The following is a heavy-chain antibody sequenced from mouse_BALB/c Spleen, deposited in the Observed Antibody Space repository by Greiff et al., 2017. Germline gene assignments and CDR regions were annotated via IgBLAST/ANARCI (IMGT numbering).Heavy chain of an antibody. Sequence: QVQLQQPGAELVKPGASVKLSCKASGYTFTSYWMHWVKQRPGQGLEWIGEINPSNGRTNYNEKFKSKATLTVDKSSSTAYMQLSSLTSEDSAVYYCARPSLYYGYGDAYWGQGTLVTVSA. V-gene: IGHV1S81*02. D-gene: IGHD2-2*01. CDR1: GYTFTSYW. CDR2: INPSNGRT. J-gene: IGHJ3*01. CDR3: ARPSLYYGYGDAY.